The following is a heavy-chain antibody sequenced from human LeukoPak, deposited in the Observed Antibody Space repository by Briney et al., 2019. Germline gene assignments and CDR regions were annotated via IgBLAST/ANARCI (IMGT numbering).Heavy chain of an antibody. D-gene: IGHD2-2*01. Sequence: GGSLRLSCAASGFTFSSYAVNWVRQAPGKGLEWVSVIGPSGGTTYYADSVKGRVTISRDNSKDTLYLQMDSLRVEATAAYYCARGSGGSTRLIAYWGQGTPVAVSS. V-gene: IGHV3-23*01. CDR1: GFTFSSYA. CDR3: ARGSGGSTRLIAY. J-gene: IGHJ4*02. CDR2: IGPSGGTT.